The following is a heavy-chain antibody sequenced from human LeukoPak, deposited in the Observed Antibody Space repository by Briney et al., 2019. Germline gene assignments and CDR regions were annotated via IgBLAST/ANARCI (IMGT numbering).Heavy chain of an antibody. CDR3: AKSTLFTVTQNLFWYFDL. D-gene: IGHD4-17*01. CDR2: TSGSGDAT. J-gene: IGHJ2*01. Sequence: PGGSLRLSCAASGFTFSSYAMNWVRQAPGKGLEWVSGTSGSGDATYYADSVKGRFTFSRDNSRGILYLQMNSLRAEDTAIYYCAKSTLFTVTQNLFWYFDLWGRGTLVTVSS. V-gene: IGHV3-23*01. CDR1: GFTFSSYA.